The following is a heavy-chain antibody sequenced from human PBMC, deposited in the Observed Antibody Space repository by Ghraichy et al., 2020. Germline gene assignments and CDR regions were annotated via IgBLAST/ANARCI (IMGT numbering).Heavy chain of an antibody. D-gene: IGHD5-24*01. CDR1: GGTFSSYA. J-gene: IGHJ4*02. CDR3: AREREMATQLNPRGHDY. Sequence: SVKVSCKASGGTFSSYAISWVRQAPGQGLEWMGRIIPILGIANYAQKFQGRVTITADKSTSTAYMELSSLRSEDTAVYYCAREREMATQLNPRGHDYWGQGTLVTVSS. V-gene: IGHV1-69*04. CDR2: IIPILGIA.